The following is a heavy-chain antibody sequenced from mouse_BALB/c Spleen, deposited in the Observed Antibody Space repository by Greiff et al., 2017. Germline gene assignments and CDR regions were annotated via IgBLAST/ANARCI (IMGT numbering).Heavy chain of an antibody. V-gene: IGHV5-17*02. CDR3: ARHGSSYLDY. J-gene: IGHJ2*01. CDR1: GFTFSSFG. Sequence: EVQRVESGGGLVQPGGSRKLSCAASGFTFSSFGMHWVRQAPEKGLEWVAYISSGSSTIYYADTVKGRFTISRDNPKNTLFLQMTSLRSEDTAMYYCARHGSSYLDYWGQGTTLTVSS. CDR2: ISSGSSTI. D-gene: IGHD1-1*01.